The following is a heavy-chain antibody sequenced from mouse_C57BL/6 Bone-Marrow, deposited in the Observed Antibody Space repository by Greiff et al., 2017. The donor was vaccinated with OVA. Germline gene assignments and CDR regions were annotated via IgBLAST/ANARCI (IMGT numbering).Heavy chain of an antibody. CDR1: GYTFTSYG. CDR2: IYPRSGNT. J-gene: IGHJ3*01. D-gene: IGHD1-1*01. Sequence: QVQLQQSGAELARPGASVKLSCKASGYTFTSYGISWVKQRTGQGLEWIGEIYPRSGNTYYNEKFKGKATLTADKSSSTAYMELRRLTSEDSAFYFCARGDYYGSCGFAYWGQGTLVTVSA. CDR3: ARGDYYGSCGFAY. V-gene: IGHV1-81*01.